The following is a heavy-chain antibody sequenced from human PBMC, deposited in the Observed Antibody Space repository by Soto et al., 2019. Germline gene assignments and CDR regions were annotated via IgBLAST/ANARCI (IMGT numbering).Heavy chain of an antibody. V-gene: IGHV1-69*11. D-gene: IGHD3-16*02. CDR3: ARWPQPRYTADPYAVDV. CDR1: GGTFSSSG. CDR2: IVPSLDTT. J-gene: IGHJ6*02. Sequence: SVKVSCKASGGTFSSSGFSWVRQAPGQGLEWMGMIVPSLDTTNYAQKFQARVTITADEVTSTAYMELRSLRSEDTAVYYCARWPQPRYTADPYAVDVWGQGTRATVSS.